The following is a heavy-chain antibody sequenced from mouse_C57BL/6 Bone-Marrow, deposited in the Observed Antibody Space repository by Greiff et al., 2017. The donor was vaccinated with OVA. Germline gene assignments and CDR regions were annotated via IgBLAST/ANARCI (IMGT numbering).Heavy chain of an antibody. V-gene: IGHV1-61*01. Sequence: QVQLQQPGAELVRPGSSVKLSCKASGYTFTSYWMDWVKQRPGQGLEWIGNIYPSDSETHYNQKFKDKATLTVDKSSSTAYMQLSSLTSEDSAVDCGAAGGNDYDGVDYWGQGTTLTVSS. CDR3: AAGGNDYDGVDY. J-gene: IGHJ2*01. CDR2: IYPSDSET. D-gene: IGHD2-4*01. CDR1: GYTFTSYW.